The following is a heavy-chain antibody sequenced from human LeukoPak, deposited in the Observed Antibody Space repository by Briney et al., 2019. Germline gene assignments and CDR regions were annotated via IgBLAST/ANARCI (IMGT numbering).Heavy chain of an antibody. CDR1: GYTLTELS. J-gene: IGHJ3*02. CDR2: FDPEDGET. D-gene: IGHD2-2*02. V-gene: IGHV1-24*01. CDR3: ASWELYCSSTSCYTEAFDI. Sequence: GASVKVSCKVSGYTLTELSMHWVRQAPGKGLEWMGGFDPEDGETIYAQKFQGRVTITRNTSISTAYMELSSLRSEDTAVYYCASWELYCSSTSCYTEAFDIWGQGTMVTVSS.